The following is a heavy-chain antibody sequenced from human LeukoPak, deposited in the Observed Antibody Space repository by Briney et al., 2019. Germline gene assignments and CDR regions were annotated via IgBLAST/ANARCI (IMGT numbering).Heavy chain of an antibody. CDR1: GFTFSSYS. J-gene: IGHJ4*02. Sequence: PGGSLRLSCAASGFTFSSYSMNWVRQAPGKGLEWVSSISSSSSYIYYADSVKGRFTISRDNAKNSLYLQMNSLRAEDTAVYYCARDRGYDSSGYYYTPFGYWGQGTLVTVSS. V-gene: IGHV3-21*01. CDR3: ARDRGYDSSGYYYTPFGY. CDR2: ISSSSSYI. D-gene: IGHD3-22*01.